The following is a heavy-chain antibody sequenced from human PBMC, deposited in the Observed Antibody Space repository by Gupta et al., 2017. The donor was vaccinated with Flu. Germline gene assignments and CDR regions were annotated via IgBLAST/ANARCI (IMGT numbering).Heavy chain of an antibody. CDR1: GFTFSSYG. V-gene: IGHV3-30*18. CDR2: ISYDGSNK. D-gene: IGHD5-18*01. Sequence: QVPLVESGGGVVHPGRSLRLSCAASGFTFSSYGMHWVRQAPGKGLEWVAVISYDGSNKYYADSVKGRFTISRDNSKNTLYLQMNSLRAEDTAVYYCAKMADTAIDYWGQGTLVTVSS. J-gene: IGHJ4*02. CDR3: AKMADTAIDY.